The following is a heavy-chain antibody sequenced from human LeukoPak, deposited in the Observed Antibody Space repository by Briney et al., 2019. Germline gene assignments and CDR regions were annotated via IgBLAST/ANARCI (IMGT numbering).Heavy chain of an antibody. CDR2: IYRDGTT. Sequence: GGSLRLSCAASGFTFSAYAMSWVRQAPGKGLEWVSLIYRDGTTFYADSVKGRFTISRDNSKNTLYVQMNSLRAEDTAVYYCAREATYGSGSYYGYWGQGTLVTVSS. CDR1: GFTFSAYA. D-gene: IGHD3-10*01. V-gene: IGHV3-53*01. CDR3: AREATYGSGSYYGY. J-gene: IGHJ4*02.